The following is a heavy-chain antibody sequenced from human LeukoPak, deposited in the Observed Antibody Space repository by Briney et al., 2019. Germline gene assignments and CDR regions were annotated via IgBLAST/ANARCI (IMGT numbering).Heavy chain of an antibody. CDR1: GFTFSSYA. CDR2: ISYDGSDK. V-gene: IGHV3-30*04. D-gene: IGHD3-10*01. CDR3: AKVLWFGEPPKGDYFDY. Sequence: PGGSLRLSCAASGFTFSSYAMCWVRQAPGKGLEWVAVISYDGSDKFYADSVKGRFTISRDNSKNTLYLQMNSLRAEDTAVYYCAKVLWFGEPPKGDYFDYWGQGTLVTVSS. J-gene: IGHJ4*02.